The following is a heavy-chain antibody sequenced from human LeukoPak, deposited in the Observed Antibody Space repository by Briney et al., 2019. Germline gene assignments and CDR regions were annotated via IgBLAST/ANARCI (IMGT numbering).Heavy chain of an antibody. CDR2: IIPILGTA. D-gene: IGHD2-21*02. CDR1: GGTFSSYA. J-gene: IGHJ4*02. Sequence: SVKVSCKSSGGTFSSYAISWVRQAPGQGLEWMGGIIPILGTANYAQKFQGRVTITADESTTTAYMELSGLRSEDTALYYCARATSTAPFDYWGQGTLVTVSS. V-gene: IGHV1-69*13. CDR3: ARATSTAPFDY.